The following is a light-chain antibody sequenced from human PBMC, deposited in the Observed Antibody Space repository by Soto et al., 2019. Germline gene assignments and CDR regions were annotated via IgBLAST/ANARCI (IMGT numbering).Light chain of an antibody. V-gene: IGKV1-5*03. CDR1: QTISSW. CDR3: QHYNSYSEA. Sequence: STLSGSVGDRVTITCRASQTISSWLAWYQQKPGKAPKLLIYKASTLKSGVTSRFSGSGSGTEFTLTISSLQPDDFATYYCQHYNSYSEAFGQGTKVDIK. CDR2: KAS. J-gene: IGKJ1*01.